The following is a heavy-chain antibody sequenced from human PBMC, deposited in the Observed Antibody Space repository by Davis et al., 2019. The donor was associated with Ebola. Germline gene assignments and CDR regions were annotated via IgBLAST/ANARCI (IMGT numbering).Heavy chain of an antibody. CDR1: GFTFSSYA. CDR2: ISASGGST. Sequence: GGSLRLSCAASGFTFSSYAMSWVRQAPGKGLEWVSTISASGGSTYYADSVKGRFTISRDNSKNTLYLQMSRLRAEDTAMYYCAKDEVLLYFGDLFQDPFDIWGQGTMVTVSS. J-gene: IGHJ3*02. CDR3: AKDEVLLYFGDLFQDPFDI. V-gene: IGHV3-23*01. D-gene: IGHD3-10*01.